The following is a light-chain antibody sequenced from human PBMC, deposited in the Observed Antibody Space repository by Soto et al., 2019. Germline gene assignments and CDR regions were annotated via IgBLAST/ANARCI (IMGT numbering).Light chain of an antibody. CDR3: CSYARGSTLV. J-gene: IGLJ2*01. CDR2: EGS. CDR1: SSDVGSYNL. V-gene: IGLV2-23*01. Sequence: QSALTQPASVSGSPGQSITISCTGTSSDVGSYNLVSWYQQHPGKAPKLMIYEGSKRPSGVSNRFSGSKSGNTASLTISGLQAEEEADYFCCSYARGSTLVFGGGTKLTVL.